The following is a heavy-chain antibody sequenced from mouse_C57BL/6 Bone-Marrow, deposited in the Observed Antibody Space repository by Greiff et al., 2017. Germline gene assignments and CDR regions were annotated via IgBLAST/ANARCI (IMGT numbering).Heavy chain of an antibody. V-gene: IGHV14-4*01. Sequence: VQLKQSGAELVRPGASVKLSCTASGFNIKDDYMQWVKQRPEQGLEWIGWIVPENGDTEYASKFQGKATITADTSSNTAYLQLSSLTSEDAAVYYCTLGPNFDYWGQGTTLTDTS. D-gene: IGHD4-1*01. CDR3: TLGPNFDY. CDR1: GFNIKDDY. CDR2: IVPENGDT. J-gene: IGHJ2*01.